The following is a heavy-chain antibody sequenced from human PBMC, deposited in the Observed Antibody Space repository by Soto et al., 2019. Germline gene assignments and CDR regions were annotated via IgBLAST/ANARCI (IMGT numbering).Heavy chain of an antibody. D-gene: IGHD3-3*01. Sequence: QVQLVESGGGVVQPGRSLRLSCAASGFTFSSYGMHWVRQAPGKGLEWVAVIWYDGSNKYYADSVKGRFTISRDNSKNTLYPQMNSLRAEDTAVYYCARDYDFWSGFDYWGQGTLVTVSS. J-gene: IGHJ4*02. CDR3: ARDYDFWSGFDY. CDR2: IWYDGSNK. CDR1: GFTFSSYG. V-gene: IGHV3-33*01.